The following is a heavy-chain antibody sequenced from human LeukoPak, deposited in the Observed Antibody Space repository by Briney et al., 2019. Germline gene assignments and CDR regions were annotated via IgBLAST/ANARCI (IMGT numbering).Heavy chain of an antibody. Sequence: SETLSLTCTVSGGSISSGDYYWSWIRQPPGRGLEWIGYIYYSGSTYYNPSLKSRVTISVDTSKNQFSLKLSSVTAADTAVYYCARGNYDYVWGSYRPFDYWGQGTLVTVSS. CDR3: ARGNYDYVWGSYRPFDY. CDR1: GGSISSGDYY. J-gene: IGHJ4*02. D-gene: IGHD3-16*02. V-gene: IGHV4-30-4*01. CDR2: IYYSGST.